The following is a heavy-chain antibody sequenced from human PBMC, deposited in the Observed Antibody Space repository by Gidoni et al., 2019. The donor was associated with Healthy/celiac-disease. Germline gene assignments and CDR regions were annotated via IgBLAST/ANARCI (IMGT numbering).Heavy chain of an antibody. V-gene: IGHV3-74*01. Sequence: EVQLVESGGGLVQPGGCVRLSGAASGFTFSSYWMHWVRQAPGKGLVWVSRINSDGSSTSYADSVKGRFTISRDNAKNTLYLQMNSLRAEDTAVYYCARAGIFGESSSWYHYWGQGTLVTVSS. J-gene: IGHJ4*02. CDR1: GFTFSSYW. CDR2: INSDGSST. CDR3: ARAGIFGESSSWYHY. D-gene: IGHD6-13*01.